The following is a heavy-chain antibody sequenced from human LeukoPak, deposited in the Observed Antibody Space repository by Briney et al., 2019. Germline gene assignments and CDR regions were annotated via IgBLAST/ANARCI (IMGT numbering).Heavy chain of an antibody. V-gene: IGHV4-59*01. CDR3: ARVYYYTPPLTDYYFDY. CDR1: GGSISSYY. J-gene: IGHJ4*02. CDR2: IYYSGST. D-gene: IGHD3-10*01. Sequence: KPSETLSLTCTVSGGSISSYYWGWIRQPPGKGLEWIGYIYYSGSTNYNPSLKSRVTISVDTSKNQFSLKLSSVTAADTAVYYCARVYYYTPPLTDYYFDYWGQGTLVTVSS.